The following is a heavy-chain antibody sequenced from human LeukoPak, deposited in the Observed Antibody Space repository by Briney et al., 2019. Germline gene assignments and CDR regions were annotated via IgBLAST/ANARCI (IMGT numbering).Heavy chain of an antibody. Sequence: GGSLRLSCAASGFTFSSYAISWVRQAPGKGLEWVSAISGSGGSTYHADSVKGRFTISRDNSKNTLYLQMNSLRAEDTAVYYCAKEPYSDTGPFDYWGQGTLVTVSS. CDR3: AKEPYSDTGPFDY. CDR2: ISGSGGST. J-gene: IGHJ4*02. D-gene: IGHD3-3*01. V-gene: IGHV3-23*01. CDR1: GFTFSSYA.